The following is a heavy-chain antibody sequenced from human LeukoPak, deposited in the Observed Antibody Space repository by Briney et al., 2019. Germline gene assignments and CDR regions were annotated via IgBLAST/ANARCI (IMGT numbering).Heavy chain of an antibody. CDR3: ASRTSPLYYYYYGMDV. Sequence: SETLSLTCTVSGGSVSSGSYYWSWIRQPPGKGLEWIGYIYYSGSTNYNPSLKSRVTISVDTSKNQFSLKLSSVTAADTAVYYCASRTSPLYYYYYGMDVWGQGTTVTVSS. CDR1: GGSVSSGSYY. V-gene: IGHV4-61*01. CDR2: IYYSGST. J-gene: IGHJ6*02. D-gene: IGHD2-8*01.